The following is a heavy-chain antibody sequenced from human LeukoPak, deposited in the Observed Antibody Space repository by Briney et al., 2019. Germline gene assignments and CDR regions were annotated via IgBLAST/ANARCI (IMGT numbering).Heavy chain of an antibody. CDR3: AKEEVPNDY. CDR2: ISRDGDKT. J-gene: IGHJ4*02. D-gene: IGHD2-2*01. Sequence: GGSLRLSCAVSGFSLSINSMCWVRQAPGKGLEWVSGISRDGDKTYYVDSVEGRFTISRDTSKNTLYLRMDTLRVEDTATYYCAKEEVPNDYWGQGTLVTVSS. CDR1: GFSLSINS. V-gene: IGHV3-23*01.